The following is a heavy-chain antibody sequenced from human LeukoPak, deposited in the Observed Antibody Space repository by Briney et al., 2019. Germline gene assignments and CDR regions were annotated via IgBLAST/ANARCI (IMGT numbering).Heavy chain of an antibody. D-gene: IGHD1-26*01. V-gene: IGHV3-9*01. J-gene: IGHJ4*02. CDR1: GFTFDDHA. CDR2: ISWNSGYI. Sequence: GRSLRLSCAASGFTFDDHAMHWVRQAPGKGLEWVSGISWNSGYIGYADSVKGRFTISRDNAKNSLYLQMNSLRAEDTALYYCAKDIGNSGGYDYFDYWGQGTLVTVSS. CDR3: AKDIGNSGGYDYFDY.